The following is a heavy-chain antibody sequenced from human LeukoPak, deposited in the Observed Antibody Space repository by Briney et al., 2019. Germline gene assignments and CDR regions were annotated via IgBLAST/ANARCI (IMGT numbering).Heavy chain of an antibody. CDR2: IFYSGGT. CDR3: AAHYDSSGYYPLDW. J-gene: IGHJ4*02. V-gene: IGHV4-59*01. Sequence: SETLSLTCTVSDGSISSYYWSWIRQPPGKGLEWIGYIFYSGGTNYNPSLKSRVTISVDTSKNQFSLRLRSVTAADTAVYYCAAHYDSSGYYPLDWWGQGTLVTVSS. CDR1: DGSISSYY. D-gene: IGHD3-22*01.